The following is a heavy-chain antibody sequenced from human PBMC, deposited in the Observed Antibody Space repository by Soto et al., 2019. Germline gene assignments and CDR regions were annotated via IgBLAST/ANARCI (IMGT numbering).Heavy chain of an antibody. CDR1: GGSISSFNYF. CDR2: VYYSGNT. D-gene: IGHD2-15*01. CDR3: ARGGGSTFNWFDP. V-gene: IGHV4-39*01. Sequence: QLQLQESGPGLVKPSETLSLTCTVSGGSISSFNYFWGWIRQPPGRGLEWIGSVYYSGNTYYNPSLQRRVTISVDTSKKQCTLTLRSVTAADTAVYYCARGGGSTFNWFDPWGQGTLVTVSP. J-gene: IGHJ5*02.